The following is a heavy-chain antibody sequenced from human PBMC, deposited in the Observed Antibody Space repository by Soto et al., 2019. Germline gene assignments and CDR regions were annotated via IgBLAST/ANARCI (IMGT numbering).Heavy chain of an antibody. J-gene: IGHJ4*02. CDR1: GFTFSSYA. D-gene: IGHD3-3*01. CDR3: ARVPVSRFLEWLSKGKYFDY. V-gene: IGHV3-30-3*01. Sequence: GGSLRLSCAASGFTFSSYAMHWVRQAPGKGLEWVAVISYDGSNKYYADSVKGRFTISRDNSKNTLYLQMNSLRAEDTAVYYCARVPVSRFLEWLSKGKYFDYWGQGTLVTVSS. CDR2: ISYDGSNK.